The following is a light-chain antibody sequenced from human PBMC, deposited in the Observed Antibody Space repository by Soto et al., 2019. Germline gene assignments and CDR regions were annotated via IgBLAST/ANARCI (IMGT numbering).Light chain of an antibody. CDR2: EVN. CDR3: ASYTTTGTVV. CDR1: SIDVGGYNS. V-gene: IGLV2-14*01. J-gene: IGLJ2*01. Sequence: QSALPQPASVSGSPGQSITISCTGTSIDVGGYNSVSWFQHHPGQAPKLMIYEVNSRPSGVSNRFSGSKSGNTASLTISGLQAEDEADYYCASYTTTGTVVFGGGTKLTVL.